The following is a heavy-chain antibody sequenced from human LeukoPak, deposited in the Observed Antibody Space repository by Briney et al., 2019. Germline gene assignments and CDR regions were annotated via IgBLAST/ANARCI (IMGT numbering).Heavy chain of an antibody. CDR3: ARGSYSDFWSGYSTHFDY. D-gene: IGHD3-3*01. J-gene: IGHJ4*02. CDR2: ISSSGSTI. Sequence: PGGSLRLSCAASGFTFSSYEMNWVRQAPGKGLEWVSYISSSGSTIYYADSVKGRFTISRDNAKNSLYLQMNSLRAEDTAVYYCARGSYSDFWSGYSTHFDYWGQGTLVTVSS. CDR1: GFTFSSYE. V-gene: IGHV3-48*03.